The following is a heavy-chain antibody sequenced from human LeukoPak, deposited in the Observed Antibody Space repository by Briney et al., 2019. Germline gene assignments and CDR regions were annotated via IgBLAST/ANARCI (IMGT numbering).Heavy chain of an antibody. CDR2: IYYSGST. CDR3: ARVGSGWKNWFDP. V-gene: IGHV4-59*01. J-gene: IGHJ5*02. CDR1: GGSFSGYY. Sequence: KPSETLSFTCAVYGGSFSGYYWSWIRQPPGKGLEWIGYIYYSGSTNYNPSLKSRVTISVDTSKNQFSLKLSSVTAADTAVYYCARVGSGWKNWFDPWGQGTLVTVSS. D-gene: IGHD6-19*01.